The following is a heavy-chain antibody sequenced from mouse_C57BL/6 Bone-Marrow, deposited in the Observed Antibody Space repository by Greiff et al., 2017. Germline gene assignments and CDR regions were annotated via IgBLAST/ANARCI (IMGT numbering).Heavy chain of an antibody. D-gene: IGHD2-4*01. Sequence: EVQRVESGGGLVKPGGSLKLSCAASGFTFSSYAMSWVRQTPEKRLEWVATISDGGSYTYYPDNVKGRFTISSDNAKNNLYLQMSHLKSEDTAMYYCARGAYEYDEGFDYWGQGTTLTVSS. J-gene: IGHJ2*01. CDR2: ISDGGSYT. V-gene: IGHV5-4*01. CDR3: ARGAYEYDEGFDY. CDR1: GFTFSSYA.